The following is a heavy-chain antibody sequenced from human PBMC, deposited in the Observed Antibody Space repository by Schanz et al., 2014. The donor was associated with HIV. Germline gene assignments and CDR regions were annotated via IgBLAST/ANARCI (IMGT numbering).Heavy chain of an antibody. Sequence: QVQLVQSGAEVKEPGASVKVSCKASGYRFTDYSIHWVRQAPGQGLVWMGWINPNSGDTKYEQKFQDRVTMTRDMSINTVYMELTRLRSDDTAVFFCARDGGSTGDYFDSWGQGTLVTVSS. CDR1: GYRFTDYS. CDR2: INPNSGDT. V-gene: IGHV1-2*02. J-gene: IGHJ4*02. CDR3: ARDGGSTGDYFDS. D-gene: IGHD7-27*01.